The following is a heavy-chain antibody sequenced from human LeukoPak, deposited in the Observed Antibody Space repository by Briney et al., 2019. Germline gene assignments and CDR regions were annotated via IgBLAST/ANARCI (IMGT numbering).Heavy chain of an antibody. CDR2: ISAYNGNT. V-gene: IGHV1-18*01. J-gene: IGHJ6*03. CDR1: GYTFTSYG. CDR3: ARETHRFSLNCMDV. Sequence: ASVKVSCKASGYTFTSYGISWVRQAPGQGLEWMGWISAYNGNTNYAQKLQGRVTMTTDTSTSTAYMELRSLRSDDTAVYYCARETHRFSLNCMDVWGKGTTVTVSS. D-gene: IGHD3-10*01.